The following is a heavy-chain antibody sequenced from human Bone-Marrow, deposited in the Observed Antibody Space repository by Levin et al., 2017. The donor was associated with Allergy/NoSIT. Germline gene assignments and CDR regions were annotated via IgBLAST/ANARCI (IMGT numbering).Heavy chain of an antibody. CDR1: GSAFTSFF. Sequence: PGGSLRLSCKASGSAFTSFFMSWVRQAPGQPLELMGWINGHNGNSDSPQKVQDRVTLTTDTSTSTAYMELRGLRFDDTAVYYCARGNTLWGNSPVGVYFDNWGQGTLVTVSS. D-gene: IGHD3-16*01. CDR2: INGHNGNS. J-gene: IGHJ4*02. CDR3: ARGNTLWGNSPVGVYFDN. V-gene: IGHV1-18*01.